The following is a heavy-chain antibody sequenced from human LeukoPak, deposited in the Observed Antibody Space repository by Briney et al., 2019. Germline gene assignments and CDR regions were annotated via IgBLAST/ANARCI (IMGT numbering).Heavy chain of an antibody. V-gene: IGHV4-59*01. CDR1: GGSISSYY. Sequence: PSETLSLTCTVSGGSISSYYWSWIRQPPGKGLEWIGYIYYSGSTNYNPSLKSRVTISVDTSKNQFSLKLSSVTAADTAVYYCARASYYYDSSGYYPIFDYWGQGTLVTVSS. J-gene: IGHJ4*02. D-gene: IGHD3-22*01. CDR3: ARASYYYDSSGYYPIFDY. CDR2: IYYSGST.